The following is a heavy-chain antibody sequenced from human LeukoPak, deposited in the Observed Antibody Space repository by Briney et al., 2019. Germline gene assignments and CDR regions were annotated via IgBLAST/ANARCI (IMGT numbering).Heavy chain of an antibody. CDR2: IYYSGST. CDR3: ARDSAMIDNWFDP. V-gene: IGHV4-39*07. J-gene: IGHJ5*02. Sequence: PSETLSLTCTVSGGSISSSSYYWGWIRQPPGKGLEWIGSIYYSGSTNYNPSLKSRVTISVDTSKNQFSLKLSSVTAADTAVYYCARDSAMIDNWFDPWGQGTLVTASS. CDR1: GGSISSSSYY. D-gene: IGHD3-22*01.